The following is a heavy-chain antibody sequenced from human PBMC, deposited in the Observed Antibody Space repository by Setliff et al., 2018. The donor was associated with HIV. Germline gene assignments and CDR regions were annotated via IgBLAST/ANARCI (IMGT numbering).Heavy chain of an antibody. CDR2: IYDSGKT. V-gene: IGHV4-30-2*01. J-gene: IGHJ3*02. Sequence: SETLSLTCAVSGGSISSIGYSWSWIRQPPGEGLEWIGYIYDSGKTKYNPSLKSRVTISLDTSKNHLSLKLRSVTAADTAVYYCARESLNLWELSSNPDASDIWGQGTMVTVSS. CDR3: ARESLNLWELSSNPDASDI. CDR1: GGSISSIGYS. D-gene: IGHD3-16*02.